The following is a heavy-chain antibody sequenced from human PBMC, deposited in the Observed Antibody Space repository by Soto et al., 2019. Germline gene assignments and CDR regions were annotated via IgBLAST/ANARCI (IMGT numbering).Heavy chain of an antibody. J-gene: IGHJ3*02. CDR1: GFTFSSYG. Sequence: GGALRLSCAASGFTFSSYGMHWVRQAPGKGLEWVAVIWYDGSNKYYADSVKGRFTISRDNSKNTLYLQMNSLRAEDTAVYYCARSWYYDFWPDAYDIWGQGTMVTVSS. CDR3: ARSWYYDFWPDAYDI. V-gene: IGHV3-33*01. CDR2: IWYDGSNK. D-gene: IGHD3-3*01.